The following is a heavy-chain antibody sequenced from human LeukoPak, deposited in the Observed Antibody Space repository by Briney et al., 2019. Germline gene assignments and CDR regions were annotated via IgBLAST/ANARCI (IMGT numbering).Heavy chain of an antibody. CDR1: GGTFSSYA. Sequence: ASVKVSCKASGGTFSSYAISWVRQAPGQGLEWMGGIIPIFGTANYAQKFQGRVTITADKSTSTAYMELSSLRSEDTAVYYCARALVVVTAKQDYWGQGTLVTVSS. D-gene: IGHD2-21*02. V-gene: IGHV1-69*06. J-gene: IGHJ4*02. CDR2: IIPIFGTA. CDR3: ARALVVVTAKQDY.